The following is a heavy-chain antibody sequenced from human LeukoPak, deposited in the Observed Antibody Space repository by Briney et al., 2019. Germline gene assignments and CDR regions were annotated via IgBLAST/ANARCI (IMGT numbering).Heavy chain of an antibody. CDR1: GFNFSRYY. J-gene: IGHJ4*02. D-gene: IGHD6-19*01. CDR2: ISGSSTTI. CDR3: ARVQVGGTGRGPLD. Sequence: GGSLRLSCAVSGFNFSRYYMNWVRQAPGKGLEWVSYISGSSTTIQYADSVKGRFTISRDNAKNSLYLQMDSLSAEDTAVYYCARVQVGGTGRGPLDWGQGTLVTVSS. V-gene: IGHV3-48*01.